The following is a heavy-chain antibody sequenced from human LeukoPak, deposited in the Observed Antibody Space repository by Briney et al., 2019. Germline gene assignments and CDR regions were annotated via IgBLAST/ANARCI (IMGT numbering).Heavy chain of an antibody. CDR3: AKVVSGGWQSPIDY. CDR1: GLTGSHNY. Sequence: GGSLRLSCAASGLTGSHNYVSWVRQAPGKGLEWVSAISGSGGSTYYADSVKGRFTISRDNSKNTLYLQMNSLRAEDTAVYYCAKVVSGGWQSPIDYWGQGTLVTVSS. CDR2: ISGSGGST. J-gene: IGHJ4*02. V-gene: IGHV3-23*01. D-gene: IGHD1-26*01.